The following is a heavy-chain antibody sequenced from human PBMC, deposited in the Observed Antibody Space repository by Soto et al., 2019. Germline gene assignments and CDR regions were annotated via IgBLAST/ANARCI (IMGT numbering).Heavy chain of an antibody. Sequence: GASVKVSCKASGYTFTSYGISWVRQAPGQGLAWMGWISAYNGNTNYAQKLQATVTMTTDTSTSTAYMELRSLRSDDTAVYYCARGRGSGSYTYFDYWGQGTLVTVSS. D-gene: IGHD3-10*01. CDR3: ARGRGSGSYTYFDY. V-gene: IGHV1-18*01. J-gene: IGHJ4*02. CDR1: GYTFTSYG. CDR2: ISAYNGNT.